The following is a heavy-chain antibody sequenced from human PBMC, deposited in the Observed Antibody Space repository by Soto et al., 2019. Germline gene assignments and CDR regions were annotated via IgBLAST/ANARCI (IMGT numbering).Heavy chain of an antibody. V-gene: IGHV1-18*01. CDR3: ARLHGYCISTSCYGHYAMDV. Sequence: ASVKVSCKASGYTFTSYGISWVRQAPGQGLEWMGWISAYNGNTNYAQKLQGRVTMTTDTSTSTAYMELRSLRSDDTAVYYCARLHGYCISTSCYGHYAMDVWGQGTKVTVSS. CDR2: ISAYNGNT. J-gene: IGHJ6*02. D-gene: IGHD2-2*01. CDR1: GYTFTSYG.